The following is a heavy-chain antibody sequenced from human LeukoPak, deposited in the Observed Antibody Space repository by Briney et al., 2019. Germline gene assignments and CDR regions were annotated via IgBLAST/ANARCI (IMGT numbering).Heavy chain of an antibody. J-gene: IGHJ5*02. V-gene: IGHV4-59*01. D-gene: IGHD5-12*01. CDR1: GGSMSGYY. Sequence: SETLSLTCTVSGGSMSGYYWSWIRQPPGKGREWVGYIYYSGSTNNNPSLKSRVTISVNTSKNQFSLKLSSVTAADTAVYYCARDRGPRYPAYGGDDWFDPWGQGTLVTVSS. CDR3: ARDRGPRYPAYGGDDWFDP. CDR2: IYYSGST.